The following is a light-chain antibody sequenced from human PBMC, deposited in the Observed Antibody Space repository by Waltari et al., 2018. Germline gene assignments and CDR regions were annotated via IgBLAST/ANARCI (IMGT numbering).Light chain of an antibody. J-gene: IGLJ3*02. CDR3: TSYESGGTWV. Sequence: QSALTQPASVSGSPGQSITIPCPGTSRDIGGYNYVSWYQQHPGKAPKVMIYDVIKRPSGVSNRFSGSKSGNTASLTISGLQADDEADYYCTSYESGGTWVFGGGTKVTV. V-gene: IGLV2-14*03. CDR1: SRDIGGYNY. CDR2: DVI.